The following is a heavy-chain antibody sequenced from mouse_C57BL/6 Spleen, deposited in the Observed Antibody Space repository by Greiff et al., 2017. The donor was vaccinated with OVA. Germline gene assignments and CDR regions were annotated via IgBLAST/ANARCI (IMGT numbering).Heavy chain of an antibody. J-gene: IGHJ4*01. D-gene: IGHD2-5*01. CDR3: ARSENSYYSNYDAMDY. CDR2: IDPSDSYT. V-gene: IGHV1-69*01. CDR1: GYTFTSYW. Sequence: QVQLQQPGAELVMPGASVKLSCKASGYTFTSYWMHWVKQRPGQGLEWIGEIDPSDSYTNYNQKFKGKATLTVDKSSSTAYMQLSSLTSEDSAVYYCARSENSYYSNYDAMDYWGQGTSVTVSS.